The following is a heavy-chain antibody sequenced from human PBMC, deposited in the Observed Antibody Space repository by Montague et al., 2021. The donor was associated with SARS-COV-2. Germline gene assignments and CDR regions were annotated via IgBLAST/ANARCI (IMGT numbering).Heavy chain of an antibody. Sequence: SLRLSFSASGFTVSSNHMTWVRQAPGKGLEWVAVLYIGENTYYADSEKGRFTVSRDNSKNSVYLQMNNLRAEDTAVYYCARERRGSFYFDYWGQGTLVTVSS. J-gene: IGHJ4*02. CDR3: ARERRGSFYFDY. CDR2: LYIGENT. V-gene: IGHV3-53*01. CDR1: GFTVSSNH. D-gene: IGHD3-10*01.